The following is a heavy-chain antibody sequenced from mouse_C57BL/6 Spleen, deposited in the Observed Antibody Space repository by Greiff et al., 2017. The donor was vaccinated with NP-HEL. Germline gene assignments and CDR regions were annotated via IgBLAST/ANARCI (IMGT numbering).Heavy chain of an antibody. Sequence: EVMLVESEGGLVQPGSSMKLSCTASGFTFSDYYMAWVRQVPEKGLEWVANINYDGSSTYYLDSLKSRFIISRDNAKNILYLQMSSLKSEDTATYYCARDRTVVAHWYFDVWGTGTTVTVSS. J-gene: IGHJ1*03. V-gene: IGHV5-16*01. CDR3: ARDRTVVAHWYFDV. D-gene: IGHD1-1*01. CDR2: INYDGSST. CDR1: GFTFSDYY.